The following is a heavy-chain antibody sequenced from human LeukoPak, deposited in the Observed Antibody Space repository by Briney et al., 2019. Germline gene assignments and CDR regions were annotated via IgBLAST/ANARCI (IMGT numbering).Heavy chain of an antibody. J-gene: IGHJ6*03. V-gene: IGHV1-69*05. Sequence: SVKVSCKASGGTFSSYAISWVRQAPGQGLEWMGGIIPIFGTANYAQKFQGRVTITTDESTSTAYMELSSLRSEDTAVYYCAATPFPVGYCSSTSCPGQRNYYYYYMDVWGKGTTVTVSS. CDR1: GGTFSSYA. CDR2: IIPIFGTA. CDR3: AATPFPVGYCSSTSCPGQRNYYYYYMDV. D-gene: IGHD2-2*01.